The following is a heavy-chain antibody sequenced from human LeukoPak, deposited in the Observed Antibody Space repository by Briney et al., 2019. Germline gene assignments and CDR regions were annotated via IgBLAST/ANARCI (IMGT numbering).Heavy chain of an antibody. CDR3: ARDSHSSGYYYVSAFDI. J-gene: IGHJ3*02. Sequence: GGSLRLSCAASGFTFSSYSMNWVRQAPGKGLEWVSSISSSSSYIYYADSVKGRFTISGDNAKNSLYLQMNSLRAEDTAVYYCARDSHSSGYYYVSAFDIWGQGTMVTVSS. CDR2: ISSSSSYI. CDR1: GFTFSSYS. V-gene: IGHV3-21*01. D-gene: IGHD3-22*01.